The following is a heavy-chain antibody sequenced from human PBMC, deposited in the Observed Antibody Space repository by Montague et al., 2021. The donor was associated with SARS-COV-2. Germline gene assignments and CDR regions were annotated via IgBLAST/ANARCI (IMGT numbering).Heavy chain of an antibody. J-gene: IGHJ4*02. CDR3: AWTGYSSGWHTFDF. CDR1: GASISRSDYY. Sequence: SETLSLTCNVSGASISRSDYYWAWIPHPPGKGLELIGSIHYIGNTYYNPSLESRVTISVDTPENQFSLKLSSVTAAATAVYSCAWTGYSSGWHTFDFWGQGTLVAVSS. CDR2: IHYIGNT. D-gene: IGHD6-19*01. V-gene: IGHV4-39*07.